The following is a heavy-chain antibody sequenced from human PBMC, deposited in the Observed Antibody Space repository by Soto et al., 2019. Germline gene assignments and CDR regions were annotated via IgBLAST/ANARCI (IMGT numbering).Heavy chain of an antibody. CDR1: GFTFSSYA. J-gene: IGHJ6*02. D-gene: IGHD2-2*01. CDR2: ISGSGGST. Sequence: GGSLRLSCAASGFTFSSYAMSWVRQAPGKGLEWVSAISGSGGSTYYADSVKGRFTISRDNSKNTLYLQMNSLRAEDTAVYYCAKFKDCSSTSCYYYYYYGMDVWGQGTTVTVSS. CDR3: AKFKDCSSTSCYYYYYYGMDV. V-gene: IGHV3-23*01.